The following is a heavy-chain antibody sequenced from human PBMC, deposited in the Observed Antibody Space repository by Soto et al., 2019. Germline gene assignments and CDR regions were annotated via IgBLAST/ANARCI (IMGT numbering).Heavy chain of an antibody. CDR3: ATNDVRVVVAATWASCVHYYFDY. J-gene: IGHJ4*02. CDR1: GYTLTELS. D-gene: IGHD2-15*01. CDR2: FDPEDGET. V-gene: IGHV1-24*01. Sequence: ASVKVSCKVSGYTLTELSMHWVRQAPGKGLEWMGGFDPEDGETIYAQKFQGRVTMTEDTSTDTAYMELSSLRSEDTAVYYCATNDVRVVVAATWASCVHYYFDYWGQGTLVTVSS.